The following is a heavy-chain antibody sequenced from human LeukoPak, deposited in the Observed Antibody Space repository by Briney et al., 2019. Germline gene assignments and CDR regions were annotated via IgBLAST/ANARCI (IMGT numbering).Heavy chain of an antibody. CDR3: ARVLHSPGY. J-gene: IGHJ4*02. CDR1: GFTFSSYE. D-gene: IGHD2/OR15-2a*01. Sequence: GGSLRLSCAASGFTFSSYEMNWVRQAPGKGLEWVSYISSSGTTMYYADSVKGRFTISRDNAKHSLYLQMDSLRAEDSAVYYCARVLHSPGYWGQGTLVPVFS. V-gene: IGHV3-48*03. CDR2: ISSSGTTM.